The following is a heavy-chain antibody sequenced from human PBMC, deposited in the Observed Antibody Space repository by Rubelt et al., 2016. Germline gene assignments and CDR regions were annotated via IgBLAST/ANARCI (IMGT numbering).Heavy chain of an antibody. D-gene: IGHD6-19*01. J-gene: IGHJ2*01. CDR3: ARCSSSDCQGFDL. V-gene: IGHV4-28*01. Sequence: QVQLQESGPGLVKPSDTLSLTCAVSGYSISSTNWWGWIRQPPGKGLEWIGYIYYSGTTYYNPSLKSRVTMSLETSKNQFSLSLCTVTAVDTAVYYCARCSSSDCQGFDLWSRGTLVTVSS. CDR1: GYSISSTNW. CDR2: IYYSGTT.